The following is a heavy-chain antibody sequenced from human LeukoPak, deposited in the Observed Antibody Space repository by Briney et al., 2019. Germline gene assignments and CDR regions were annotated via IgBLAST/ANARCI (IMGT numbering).Heavy chain of an antibody. Sequence: PGGSLRLSCAASGFTFSNYWMSWVRQAPGKGLEWVANIKQDGSEKYYMDSVKGRFTISRDNAKNSLYLQMNSLRVEDTAVYYCARKVGANTPMYYYYYMDVWGKGTTVNVPS. CDR1: GFTFSNYW. CDR3: ARKVGANTPMYYYYYMDV. J-gene: IGHJ6*03. D-gene: IGHD1-26*01. CDR2: IKQDGSEK. V-gene: IGHV3-7*01.